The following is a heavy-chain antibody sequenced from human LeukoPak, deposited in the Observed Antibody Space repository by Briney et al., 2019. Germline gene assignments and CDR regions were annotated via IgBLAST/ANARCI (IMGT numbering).Heavy chain of an antibody. CDR2: ISGSGSST. D-gene: IGHD2-2*01. CDR3: ASGVSSTSCYVDY. V-gene: IGHV3-23*01. CDR1: GFTFSSYG. J-gene: IGHJ4*02. Sequence: GGTLRLSCAASGFTFSSYGMSWVRQAPGKGLEWVSAISGSGSSTYYAASVKGRFTISRDNSKNTLYLQMNSLRAEDTAVYYCASGVSSTSCYVDYWGQGTLVTVSS.